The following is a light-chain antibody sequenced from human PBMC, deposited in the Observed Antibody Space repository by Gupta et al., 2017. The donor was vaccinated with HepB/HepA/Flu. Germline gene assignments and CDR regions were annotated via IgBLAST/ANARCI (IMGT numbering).Light chain of an antibody. V-gene: IGKV3-11*01. J-gene: IGKJ4*01. Sequence: EIVLTQSPATLSLSPGERATLSCRASQSVSNYLAWYQQKPGQAPRLLIYAASNRATGIPARFSGSGSGTDFTLTISSLEPEDFAVYCCQQRSNWPPLTFGGGTKVEIK. CDR3: QQRSNWPPLT. CDR1: QSVSNY. CDR2: AAS.